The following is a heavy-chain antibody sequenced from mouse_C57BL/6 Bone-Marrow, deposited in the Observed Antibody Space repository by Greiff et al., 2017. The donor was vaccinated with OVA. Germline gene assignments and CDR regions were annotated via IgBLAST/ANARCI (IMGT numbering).Heavy chain of an antibody. V-gene: IGHV1-85*01. J-gene: IGHJ4*01. CDR2: IYPRDGST. Sequence: QVQLQQSGPELVKPGASVKLSCKASGYTFTSYDINWVKQRPGQGLEWIGWIYPRDGSTKYNEKFKGKATLTVDTSSSTAYMELHSLKSEDSAVYVCARGGYYVLYAMDYWGQGTSVTVSS. D-gene: IGHD2-3*01. CDR3: ARGGYYVLYAMDY. CDR1: GYTFTSYD.